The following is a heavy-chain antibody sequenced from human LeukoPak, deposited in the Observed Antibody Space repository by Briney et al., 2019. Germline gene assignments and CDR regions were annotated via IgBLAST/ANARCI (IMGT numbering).Heavy chain of an antibody. D-gene: IGHD6-13*01. V-gene: IGHV1-18*01. CDR2: ISAYNGNT. CDR3: ARDRVAAAGTRYYYCGMDV. CDR1: GYTFTSYG. J-gene: IGHJ6*02. Sequence: ASVKVSCKASGYTFTSYGISWVRQAPGQGLEWMGWISAYNGNTNYAQKLQGRVTMTTDTSTSTAYMELRSLRSDDTAVYYCARDRVAAAGTRYYYCGMDVWGQGTTVTVSS.